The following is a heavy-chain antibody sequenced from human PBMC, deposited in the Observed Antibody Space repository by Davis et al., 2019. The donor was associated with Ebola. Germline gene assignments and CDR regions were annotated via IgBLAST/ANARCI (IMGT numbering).Heavy chain of an antibody. D-gene: IGHD2-21*02. CDR1: GYSFNSYW. CDR3: AREVVTARFDS. V-gene: IGHV5-10-1*01. Sequence: GESLKISCRGSGYSFNSYWISWVRQMPGKGLEWMGRIDPSDSFTNYSPSFQGHVTISAGKSINTAYLQWRSLKASDTAMYYCAREVVTARFDSWGQGTLVTVSS. CDR2: IDPSDSFT. J-gene: IGHJ4*02.